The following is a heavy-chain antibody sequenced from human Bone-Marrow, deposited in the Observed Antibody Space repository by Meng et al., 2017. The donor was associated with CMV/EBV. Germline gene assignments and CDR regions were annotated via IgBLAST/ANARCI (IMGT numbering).Heavy chain of an antibody. Sequence: QLQHGGAGLLKPSDPLSPTCAVLGGSFSGYYWSWIRQPPGKGLEWIGEINHSGSTNYNPSLKSRVTISVDTSKNQFSLKLSSVTAADTAVYYCARRLRGTGPKYFQHWGQGTLVTVSS. CDR2: INHSGST. J-gene: IGHJ1*01. V-gene: IGHV4-34*01. D-gene: IGHD3/OR15-3a*01. CDR1: GGSFSGYY. CDR3: ARRLRGTGPKYFQH.